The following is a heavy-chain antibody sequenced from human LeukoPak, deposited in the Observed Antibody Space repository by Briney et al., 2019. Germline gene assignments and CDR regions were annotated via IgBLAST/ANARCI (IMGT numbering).Heavy chain of an antibody. CDR1: GGSISSSSYY. Sequence: PSETLSLTCTVSGGSISSSSYYWGWIRQPPGKGLEWIGSIYYSGSTYYNPSLKSRVTISVDTSKNQFSLKLSSVTAADTAVYYCARDRSYSSMNWFDPWGQGTLVTVSS. CDR2: IYYSGST. D-gene: IGHD6-13*01. V-gene: IGHV4-39*07. CDR3: ARDRSYSSMNWFDP. J-gene: IGHJ5*02.